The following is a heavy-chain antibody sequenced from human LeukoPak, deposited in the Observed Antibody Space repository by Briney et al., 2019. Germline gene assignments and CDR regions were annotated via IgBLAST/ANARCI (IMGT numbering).Heavy chain of an antibody. Sequence: ASVKVSCKASGYTFTSYYMHWVRQAPGQGLEWMGIINPSGGSTSYAQKFQGRVTITADKSTSTAYMELSSLRSEDTAVYYCARAGRGYYYYYYMDVWGKGTTVTVSS. CDR3: ARAGRGYYYYYYMDV. J-gene: IGHJ6*03. CDR1: GYTFTSYY. V-gene: IGHV1-46*01. D-gene: IGHD3-10*01. CDR2: INPSGGST.